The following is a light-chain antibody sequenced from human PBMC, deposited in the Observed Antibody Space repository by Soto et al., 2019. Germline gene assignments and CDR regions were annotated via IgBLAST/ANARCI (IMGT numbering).Light chain of an antibody. J-gene: IGKJ1*01. CDR2: GAS. CDR1: QSVSSNY. V-gene: IGKV3-20*01. CDR3: QQFGRSPPSWT. Sequence: ETVLTQSPGTLSLSPGERATLSCRASQSVSSNYLAWYQQKPGQSPRLLMYGASTRATGIPAMFGGSGSGTDFTLTISGLEPEDFAVYYCQQFGRSPPSWTFGQGTKVEIK.